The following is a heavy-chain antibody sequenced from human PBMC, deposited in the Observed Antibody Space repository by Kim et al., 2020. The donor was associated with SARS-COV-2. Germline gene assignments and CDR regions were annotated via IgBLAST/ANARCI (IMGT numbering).Heavy chain of an antibody. Sequence: SETLSLTCAVYGGSFSGYYWSWIRQPPGKGLEWIGEINHSGSTNYNPSLKSRVTISVDTSKNQFSLKLSSVTAADTAVYYCARAGPAAKVLSSWGQGTLV. V-gene: IGHV4-34*01. CDR1: GGSFSGYY. CDR3: ARAGPAAKVLSS. J-gene: IGHJ4*02. CDR2: INHSGST. D-gene: IGHD2-2*01.